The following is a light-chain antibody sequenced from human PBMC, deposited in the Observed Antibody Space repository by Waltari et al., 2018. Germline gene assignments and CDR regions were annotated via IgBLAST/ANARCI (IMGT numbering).Light chain of an antibody. Sequence: QSALTHPASVSGSPGQSITISCTGTSSDVGSYNLVSWYQHHPGKAPKLMIFEVSKRPSGVSNRFSGSKSGSTASLTISGLQAEDEADYYCCSYAGSSTFYVFGIGTKVTVL. CDR3: CSYAGSSTFYV. V-gene: IGLV2-23*02. CDR2: EVS. J-gene: IGLJ1*01. CDR1: SSDVGSYNL.